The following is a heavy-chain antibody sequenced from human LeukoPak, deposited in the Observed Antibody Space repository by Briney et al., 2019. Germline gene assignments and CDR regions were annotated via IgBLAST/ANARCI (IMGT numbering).Heavy chain of an antibody. CDR2: IYTSGST. CDR1: GGSISNYY. J-gene: IGHJ4*02. D-gene: IGHD6-19*01. Sequence: SETLSLTCTVSGGSISNYYWSWIRQPAGKGLEWIGRIYTSGSTNYNPSLKSRVTMSVDTSKNQFSLKLSSVTAADTAVYYCARGELAVAGPTRLGGFDYWGQGTLVTVSS. CDR3: ARGELAVAGPTRLGGFDY. V-gene: IGHV4-4*07.